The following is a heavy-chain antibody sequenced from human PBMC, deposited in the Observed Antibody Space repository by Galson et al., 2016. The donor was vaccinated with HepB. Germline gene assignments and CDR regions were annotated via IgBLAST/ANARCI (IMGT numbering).Heavy chain of an antibody. CDR1: GFSLSTSGMC. J-gene: IGHJ4*02. V-gene: IGHV2-70*01. CDR3: ARTSDEYFYGSGSYYFDY. Sequence: PALVKPTQTPTLTCTFSGFSLSTSGMCVSWIRQPPGKALEWLALIDWDDDKFYNRSLKTRLTISKDTSKNQVVVTMTNMDPVDTATYYCARTSDEYFYGSGSYYFDYWGQGTLVTVSS. D-gene: IGHD3-10*01. CDR2: IDWDDDK.